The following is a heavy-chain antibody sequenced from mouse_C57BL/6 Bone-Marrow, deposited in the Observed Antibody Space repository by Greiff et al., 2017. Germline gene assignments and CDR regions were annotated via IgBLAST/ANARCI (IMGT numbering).Heavy chain of an antibody. Sequence: VKLMESGAELVRPGASVKLSCKASGYTFTDYYINWVKQRPGQGLEWFARIYPGNGNTYYNEKFKGKATLTAEKSSSTAYMQLSSLTSEDSAVYFCARWESKDYWGQGNAVTVTS. CDR1: GYTFTDYY. V-gene: IGHV1-76*01. D-gene: IGHD4-1*01. CDR2: IYPGNGNT. J-gene: IGHJ4*01. CDR3: ARWESKDY.